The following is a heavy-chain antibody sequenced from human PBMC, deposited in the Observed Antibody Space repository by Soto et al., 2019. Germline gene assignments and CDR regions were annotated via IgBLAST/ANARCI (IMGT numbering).Heavy chain of an antibody. CDR2: VYATGTS. Sequence: SETLSLTCSVSGGSMSKFYWSWIRKTAGKGLEWMGRVYATGTSDYNPSLRSRIAMSVDISKKTFSLRLRSVTAADTGVYYCVRDGSKTLRDCFDPWGQGTRVTV. D-gene: IGHD4-17*01. J-gene: IGHJ5*02. CDR3: VRDGSKTLRDCFDP. V-gene: IGHV4-4*07. CDR1: GGSMSKFY.